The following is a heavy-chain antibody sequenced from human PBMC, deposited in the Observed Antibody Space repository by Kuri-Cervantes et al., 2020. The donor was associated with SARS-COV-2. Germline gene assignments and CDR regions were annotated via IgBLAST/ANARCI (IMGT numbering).Heavy chain of an antibody. J-gene: IGHJ1*01. D-gene: IGHD6-13*01. CDR1: GFTFSSYA. CDR2: ISYDGSNK. Sequence: GESLKISCAASGFTFSSYAMSWVRQAPGKGLEWVAVISYDGSNKYYADSVKGRFTISRDNSKNTLYLQMNSLRAEDTAVYYCARARAAAGTFTEYFQHWGQGTLVTVSS. CDR3: ARARAAAGTFTEYFQH. V-gene: IGHV3-30-3*01.